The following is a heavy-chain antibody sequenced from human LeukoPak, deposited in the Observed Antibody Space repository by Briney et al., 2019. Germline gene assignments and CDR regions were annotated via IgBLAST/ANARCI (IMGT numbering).Heavy chain of an antibody. CDR3: ARQLGYSYAHTPNFDY. CDR1: GYSFTSYW. D-gene: IGHD5-18*01. J-gene: IGHJ4*02. V-gene: IGHV5-51*01. Sequence: PGESLKISCKGSGYSFTSYWIGWVRQMPGKGLEWMGIIYPGDSDTRYSPSFQGQVTISADKSISTAYLQWSSLKASDTAMYYCARQLGYSYAHTPNFDYWGQGTLVTVSS. CDR2: IYPGDSDT.